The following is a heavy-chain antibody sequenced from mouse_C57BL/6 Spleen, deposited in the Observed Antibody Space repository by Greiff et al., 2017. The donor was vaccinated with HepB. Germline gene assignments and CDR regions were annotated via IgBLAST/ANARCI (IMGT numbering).Heavy chain of an antibody. D-gene: IGHD2-5*01. CDR3: ARRSSNSYYAMDY. CDR1: GYTFTSYW. CDR2: INPSSGYT. J-gene: IGHJ4*01. V-gene: IGHV1-7*01. Sequence: QVQLQQSGAELAKPGASVKLSYKASGYTFTSYWMHWVKQRPGQGLEWIGYINPSSGYTKYNQKFKDKATLTADKSSSTAYMQLSSLTYEDSAVYYCARRSSNSYYAMDYWGQGTSVTVSS.